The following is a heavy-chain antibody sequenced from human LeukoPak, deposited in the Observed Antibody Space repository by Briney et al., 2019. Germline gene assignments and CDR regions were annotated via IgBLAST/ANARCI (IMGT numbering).Heavy chain of an antibody. D-gene: IGHD3-22*01. V-gene: IGHV4-4*02. CDR1: GYSISSGYW. CDR3: ARNHYYSADY. CDR2: IHHDGST. J-gene: IGHJ4*02. Sequence: SETLSLTCDVSGYSISSGYWWSWVRQPPGKGLEWTGEIHHDGSTNYNPSLKSRATISVDKSRNQFSVMLTPVTAADTAVYYCARNHYYSADYWGQGTLVTVSS.